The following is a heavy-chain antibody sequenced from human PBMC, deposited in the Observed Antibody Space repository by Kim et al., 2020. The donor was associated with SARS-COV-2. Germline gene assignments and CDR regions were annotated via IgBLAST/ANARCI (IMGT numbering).Heavy chain of an antibody. D-gene: IGHD2-15*01. J-gene: IGHJ4*01. Sequence: GGSLRLFCAASGFTFSDFGMHWVRQAPGKGLEWVAVISYDGTKNYYSDSVKGRLTISRDNSKSSMSLQLDSLRPDDTAVYYCVKGDCSDTSCYDRPEYF. CDR1: GFTFSDFG. CDR2: ISYDGTKN. V-gene: IGHV3-30*18. CDR3: VKGDCSDTSCYDRPEYF.